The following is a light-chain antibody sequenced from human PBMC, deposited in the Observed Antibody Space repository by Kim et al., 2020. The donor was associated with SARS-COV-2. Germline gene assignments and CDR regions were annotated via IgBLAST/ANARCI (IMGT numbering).Light chain of an antibody. Sequence: LSPAERATSPCRASRSVSSSYLAWYQQKPGQAPRLLIYGASSRATGIPDKFSGSGSGTDFTLTISRLEPEDFAVYYCQQYGSSPQTFGQGTKLEIK. CDR3: QQYGSSPQT. CDR2: GAS. CDR1: RSVSSSY. J-gene: IGKJ2*01. V-gene: IGKV3-20*01.